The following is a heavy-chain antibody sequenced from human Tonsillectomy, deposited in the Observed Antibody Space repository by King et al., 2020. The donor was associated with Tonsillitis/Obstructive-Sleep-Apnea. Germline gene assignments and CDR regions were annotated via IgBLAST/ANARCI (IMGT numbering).Heavy chain of an antibody. D-gene: IGHD2-2*01. J-gene: IGHJ4*02. CDR1: GYTFTSYA. CDR2: INAGHGNT. V-gene: IGHV1-3*01. CDR3: AGEDIVGVPASYQVDY. Sequence: QLVQSGAEVKKPGASVKVSCKASGYTFTSYAMHWVRQAPGQRLEWMGWINAGHGNTKYSQKFQGRVTITRDTSASTAYMELSSLRSEDTAVYYCAGEDIVGVPASYQVDYWGQGTLVTVSS.